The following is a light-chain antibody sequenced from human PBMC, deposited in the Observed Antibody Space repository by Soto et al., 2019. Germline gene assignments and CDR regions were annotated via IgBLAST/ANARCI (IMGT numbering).Light chain of an antibody. Sequence: EIVLTQSPGTLSLSPGERATLSCRASQSVSSSYLAWYQQKPGQAPRLLIYGASSRATGIPDRFSGSGSGTDFNLTISRLEPEDFAVYYCKQYGSSPPTFGQGTKVELK. V-gene: IGKV3-20*01. J-gene: IGKJ1*01. CDR2: GAS. CDR3: KQYGSSPPT. CDR1: QSVSSSY.